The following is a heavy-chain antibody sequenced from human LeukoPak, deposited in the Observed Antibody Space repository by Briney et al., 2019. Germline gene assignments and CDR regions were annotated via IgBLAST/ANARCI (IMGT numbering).Heavy chain of an antibody. Sequence: GGTRQICCQGAGSSFTSYWSGGGRQVQGKGRGGMGIIYPGDSDTRYSPSFQGQVTISADKSISTAYLQWSSLKASDTAMYYCARSYYDSSGYSNWFDPWGQGTLVTVSS. V-gene: IGHV5-51*01. CDR1: GSSFTSYW. D-gene: IGHD3-22*01. CDR2: IYPGDSDT. CDR3: ARSYYDSSGYSNWFDP. J-gene: IGHJ5*02.